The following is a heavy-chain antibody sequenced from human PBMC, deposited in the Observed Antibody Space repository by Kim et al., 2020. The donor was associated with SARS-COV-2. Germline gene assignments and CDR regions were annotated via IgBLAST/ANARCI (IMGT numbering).Heavy chain of an antibody. J-gene: IGHJ6*02. CDR2: INWNGGST. CDR3: ARDGGLGYCSSTVLCYYGMDV. Sequence: GGSLRLSCAASGFTFGDYGMSWVRQAPGKGLEWVSGINWNGGSTGYADSVKGRFTISRDNAKNSLYLQMNSLRAEDTALYYCARDGGLGYCSSTVLCYYGMDVWGQGTTVTVSS. V-gene: IGHV3-20*04. CDR1: GFTFGDYG. D-gene: IGHD2-2*01.